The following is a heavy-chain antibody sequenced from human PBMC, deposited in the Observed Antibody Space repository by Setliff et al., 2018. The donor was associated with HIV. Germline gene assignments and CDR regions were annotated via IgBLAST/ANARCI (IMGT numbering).Heavy chain of an antibody. V-gene: IGHV4-34*01. CDR2: IYYSGNT. Sequence: SETLSLTCAVYGGSFSGYYWSWIRQPPGKGLEWIGNIYYSGNTYYNPSLKSRVTISIDKARDQFSLKLSSVTAADTAVYYCARDLKQLAPYYYYYYGMDVWGQGTTVTVSS. CDR3: ARDLKQLAPYYYYYYGMDV. CDR1: GGSFSGYY. D-gene: IGHD6-13*01. J-gene: IGHJ6*02.